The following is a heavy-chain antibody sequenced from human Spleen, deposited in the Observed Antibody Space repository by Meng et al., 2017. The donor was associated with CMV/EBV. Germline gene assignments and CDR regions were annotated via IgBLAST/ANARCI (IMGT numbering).Heavy chain of an antibody. V-gene: IGHV1-69*13. J-gene: IGHJ3*02. Sequence: SVKVSCKASGGTVSTYAISWVRQAPGQGLEWMGGIIPIFGTPYYAQNFLGRLTITSDESTSTAYMELSSLRSEDTAVYYCARDSASGYRYSSSWYWDAFDIWGQGTMVTVSS. D-gene: IGHD6-13*01. CDR3: ARDSASGYRYSSSWYWDAFDI. CDR1: GGTVSTYA. CDR2: IIPIFGTP.